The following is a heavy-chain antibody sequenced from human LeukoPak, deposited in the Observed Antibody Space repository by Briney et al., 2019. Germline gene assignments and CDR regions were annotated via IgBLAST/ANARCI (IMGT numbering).Heavy chain of an antibody. V-gene: IGHV3-21*01. CDR2: ISSSSSYI. D-gene: IGHD3-22*01. Sequence: GGSLRLSCAASGFTFSSYSMNWVRQAPGKGLEWVSSISSSSSYIYYADSVKGRFTISRDNAKNSLYLQMNSLRAEDTAVYYCARGVSNYDSNGYKPSWGQGTLVTVSS. CDR3: ARGVSNYDSNGYKPS. J-gene: IGHJ4*02. CDR1: GFTFSSYS.